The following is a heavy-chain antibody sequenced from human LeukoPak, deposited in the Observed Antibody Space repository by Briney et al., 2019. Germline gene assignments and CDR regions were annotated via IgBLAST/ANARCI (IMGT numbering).Heavy chain of an antibody. D-gene: IGHD3-22*01. CDR1: GYTFTGCY. Sequence: ASVKVSCKASGYTFTGCYMHWVRQAPAQGLEWMGWINPNSGGTNYAQKFQGRVTMTRDTSISTAYMELSRLRSDDTAVYYCARDRVIGYDSSGYDYWGQGTLVTVSS. CDR2: INPNSGGT. V-gene: IGHV1-2*02. CDR3: ARDRVIGYDSSGYDY. J-gene: IGHJ4*02.